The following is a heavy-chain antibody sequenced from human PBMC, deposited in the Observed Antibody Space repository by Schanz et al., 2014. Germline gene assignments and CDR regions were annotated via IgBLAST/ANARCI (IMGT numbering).Heavy chain of an antibody. V-gene: IGHV3-15*01. Sequence: ESGGGLVKPGGSLRLSCATSGFTLNNAWMNWVRQAPGKGLQWVARIKSKTDGGTRDYAAPVKGRFTISTDDSKNTVYLQRNSLQTEDTAVYYCTADLWFGAVWGVWWGQGTLVTVSS. D-gene: IGHD3-10*01. CDR3: TADLWFGAVWGVW. CDR1: GFTLNNAW. J-gene: IGHJ4*02. CDR2: IKSKTDGGTR.